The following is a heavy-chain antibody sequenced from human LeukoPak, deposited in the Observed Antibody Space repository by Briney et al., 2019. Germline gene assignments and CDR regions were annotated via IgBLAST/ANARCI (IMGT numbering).Heavy chain of an antibody. D-gene: IGHD1-14*01. Sequence: RGSLRLSCAASGFTSRSYSIKSVRHAPGKGLGWVSSISGDSNYIYYADSVRGRFTISRDNAKTALYLQMNSLRADDTAVYYCAKDTTPPKAGFDPWGQGTRVTVSS. CDR1: GFTSRSYS. J-gene: IGHJ5*02. CDR3: AKDTTPPKAGFDP. CDR2: ISGDSNYI. V-gene: IGHV3-21*01.